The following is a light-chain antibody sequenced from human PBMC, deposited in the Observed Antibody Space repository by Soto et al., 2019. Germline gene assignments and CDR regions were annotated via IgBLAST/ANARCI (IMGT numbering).Light chain of an antibody. CDR2: GAS. CDR3: QQSYSTPPYT. CDR1: QSVDSNY. J-gene: IGKJ2*01. Sequence: ETVVTQSPGTLSLSPGERATLSCRASQSVDSNYLAWYQQKPGQAPRLLIYGASTRATGIPDRFSGSGSGTDFTLTISKLEPEDFATYYCQQSYSTPPYTFGQGTKLDMK. V-gene: IGKV3-20*01.